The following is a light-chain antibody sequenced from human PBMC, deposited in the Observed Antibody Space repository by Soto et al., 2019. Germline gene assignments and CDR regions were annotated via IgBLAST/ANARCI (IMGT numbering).Light chain of an antibody. Sequence: SALTQPPCASGSPGQSVTISCTGTSSDVGGYDYVSWYQQHPGKAPKLMIYEVSKRPSGVPDRFSGSKSGNTASLTVSGLQAEDEADYYCSSYAGSSTYVFGTGTKVTVL. J-gene: IGLJ1*01. V-gene: IGLV2-8*01. CDR3: SSYAGSSTYV. CDR1: SSDVGGYDY. CDR2: EVS.